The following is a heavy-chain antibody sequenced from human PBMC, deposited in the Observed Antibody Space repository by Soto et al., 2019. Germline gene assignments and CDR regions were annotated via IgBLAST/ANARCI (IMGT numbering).Heavy chain of an antibody. D-gene: IGHD6-13*01. CDR3: ARGQQQLGAFDY. J-gene: IGHJ4*02. CDR2: INAGNGNT. CDR1: GYTFTSYA. Sequence: GASVKVSCKASGYTFTSYAMHWVRQAPGQRLEWMGWINAGNGNTKYSQKFQGRVTITRDTSASTAYMELSSLRSEDTAVYYCARGQQQLGAFDYWGQGTPVTVSS. V-gene: IGHV1-3*01.